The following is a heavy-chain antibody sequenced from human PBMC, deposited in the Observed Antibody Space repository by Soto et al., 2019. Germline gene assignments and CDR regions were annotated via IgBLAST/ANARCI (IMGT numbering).Heavy chain of an antibody. CDR3: TRDDSGLGIDY. J-gene: IGHJ4*02. Sequence: GGSLRLSCEASGFNFRDFWMHWVRQPPGKGPEWVSNIPSDGRDVSYADSVRGRFTISRDDARNTLYLQMSDLRVEDMAIYYCTRDDSGLGIDYWGQGTQVTVSS. V-gene: IGHV3-74*01. CDR1: GFNFRDFW. D-gene: IGHD1-26*01. CDR2: IPSDGRDV.